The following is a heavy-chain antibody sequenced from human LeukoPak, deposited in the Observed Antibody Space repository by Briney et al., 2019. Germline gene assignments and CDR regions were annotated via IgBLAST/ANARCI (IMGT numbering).Heavy chain of an antibody. J-gene: IGHJ6*02. V-gene: IGHV3-33*01. CDR3: VRDRTDSRGRLGDYYYGMDV. D-gene: IGHD1-14*01. CDR2: IWYDGSNK. Sequence: PGGSLRLSCAASGFTFSSYGMHWVRQAPGKGLEWVAVIWYDGSNKYYADSVKGRFTISRDNSKNTLYLQMNSLRAEDTAVYYCVRDRTDSRGRLGDYYYGMDVWGQGNPGHRLL. CDR1: GFTFSSYG.